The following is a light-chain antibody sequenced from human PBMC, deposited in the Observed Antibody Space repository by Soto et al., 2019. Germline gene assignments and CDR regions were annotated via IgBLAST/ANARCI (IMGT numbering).Light chain of an antibody. J-gene: IGKJ2*01. Sequence: IQMTQSPSSLSASVGDGVIITCRSDHSINNYLNWYQQRPGKVPKLLIYAASTLQSGVPSRFSGSGSGRVFTLTINSLQPEDFATYYCQQRYSPLGTFGRGTRVEI. V-gene: IGKV1-39*01. CDR2: AAS. CDR3: QQRYSPLGT. CDR1: HSINNY.